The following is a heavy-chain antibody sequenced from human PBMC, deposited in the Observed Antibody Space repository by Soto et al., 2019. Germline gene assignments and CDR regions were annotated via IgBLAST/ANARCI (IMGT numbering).Heavy chain of an antibody. D-gene: IGHD3-16*01. Sequence: GGSLRLSCAASGFTFSSYGMHWVRQAPGKGLEWVAVISYDGSNKYYADSVKGRFTISRDNSKNTLYLQMNSLRAEDTAVYYCANTYVWGSYTAMDVWGQGTTVTVSS. CDR3: ANTYVWGSYTAMDV. CDR2: ISYDGSNK. J-gene: IGHJ6*02. CDR1: GFTFSSYG. V-gene: IGHV3-30*18.